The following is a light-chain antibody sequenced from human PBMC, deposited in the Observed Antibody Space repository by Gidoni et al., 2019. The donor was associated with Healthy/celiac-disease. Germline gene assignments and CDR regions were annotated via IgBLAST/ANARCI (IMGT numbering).Light chain of an antibody. CDR3: NSRDSSGNLVV. CDR2: GKN. Sequence: SSELNQDPAVSVALGQTGRITCQGDSLRSSYASWYQQQPGQAPVLVIYGKNNRPSGIPDRFSGSSSGNTASLTITGAQAEDEADYYCNSRDSSGNLVVFGGGTKLTVL. J-gene: IGLJ2*01. CDR1: SLRSSY. V-gene: IGLV3-19*01.